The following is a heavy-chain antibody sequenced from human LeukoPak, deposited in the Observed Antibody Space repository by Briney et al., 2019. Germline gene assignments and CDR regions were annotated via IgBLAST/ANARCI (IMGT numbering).Heavy chain of an antibody. CDR1: GFTFTNYA. CDR2: ITAGGRST. V-gene: IGHV3-23*01. CDR3: ARRNAMDV. J-gene: IGHJ6*02. Sequence: GGSLRLSCAASGFTFTNYAMSWVRQAPGKGLEWVSGITAGGRSTYYADSVKGRFSISRDNSKNTLYLQMSSLRADDTAVYYCARRNAMDVWGQGTTVIVFS.